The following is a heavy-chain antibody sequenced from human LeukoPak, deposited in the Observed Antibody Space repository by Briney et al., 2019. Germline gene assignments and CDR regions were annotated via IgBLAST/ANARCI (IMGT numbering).Heavy chain of an antibody. CDR1: GFTFTTYW. D-gene: IGHD3-22*01. CDR3: AKGGYYYDSSGYSSGQRGYAFDI. Sequence: GGSLRLSCAASGFTFTTYWMSWVRQAPGKGLEWVANIQQDGTEKYYVDSVKGRFTISRDNAKNSLYLQMNSLRAEDTALYYCAKGGYYYDSSGYSSGQRGYAFDIWGQGTMVTVSS. V-gene: IGHV3-7*03. J-gene: IGHJ3*02. CDR2: IQQDGTEK.